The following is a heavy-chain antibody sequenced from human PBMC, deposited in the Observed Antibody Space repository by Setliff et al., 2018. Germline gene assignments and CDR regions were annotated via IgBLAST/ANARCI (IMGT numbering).Heavy chain of an antibody. Sequence: SETLSLTCAVYGGSFSGYYWSWIRQPPGKGLEWIGEINHSGSTNYNPSLKSRVTISVDTSKNQFSLKLSSVTAADTAVYYCARARWWPLLDYYGYAFDIWGQGTMVTV. CDR1: GGSFSGYY. J-gene: IGHJ3*02. V-gene: IGHV4-34*01. D-gene: IGHD2-8*01. CDR3: ARARWWPLLDYYGYAFDI. CDR2: INHSGST.